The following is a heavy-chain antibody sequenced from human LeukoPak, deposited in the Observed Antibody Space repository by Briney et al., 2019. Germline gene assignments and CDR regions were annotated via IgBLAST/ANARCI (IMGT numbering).Heavy chain of an antibody. Sequence: QTGGSLRLSCAASGFTLSSYSMNWVRQAPGKGLEWVSGISWNSGSIGYADSVKGRFTISRDNAKNSLYLQMNSLRAEDTALYYCAKSAYSSGWPRGAFDIWGQGTMVTVSS. CDR3: AKSAYSSGWPRGAFDI. V-gene: IGHV3-9*01. J-gene: IGHJ3*02. CDR1: GFTLSSYS. CDR2: ISWNSGSI. D-gene: IGHD6-19*01.